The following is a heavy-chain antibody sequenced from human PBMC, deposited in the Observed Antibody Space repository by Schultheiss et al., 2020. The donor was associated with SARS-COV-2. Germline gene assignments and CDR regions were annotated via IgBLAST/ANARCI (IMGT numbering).Heavy chain of an antibody. J-gene: IGHJ4*02. CDR3: AKGTIFGVVTGFDY. D-gene: IGHD3-3*01. Sequence: GGSLRLSCAASGFTFISYAMHWVRQAPGKGLEWVAVISYDGSNKYYADSVKGRFTISRDNAKNTLYLQMNSLRAEDTAVYYCAKGTIFGVVTGFDYWGQGTLVTVAS. V-gene: IGHV3-30*04. CDR2: ISYDGSNK. CDR1: GFTFISYA.